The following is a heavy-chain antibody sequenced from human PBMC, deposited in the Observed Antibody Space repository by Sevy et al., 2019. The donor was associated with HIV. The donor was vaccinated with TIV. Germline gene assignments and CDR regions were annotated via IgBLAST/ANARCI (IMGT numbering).Heavy chain of an antibody. CDR1: GGSISSSSYY. CDR2: IYYSGST. CDR3: ARQVQDIVVVVAARSDWFDP. D-gene: IGHD2-15*01. V-gene: IGHV4-39*01. J-gene: IGHJ5*02. Sequence: SETLSLTCTVSGGSISSSSYYWGWIRQPPGKGLEWIGSIYYSGSTYYNPSLKSRVTISVDTSKNQFSLKLSSVTAADTAVYYCARQVQDIVVVVAARSDWFDPWGQGTLGTVSS.